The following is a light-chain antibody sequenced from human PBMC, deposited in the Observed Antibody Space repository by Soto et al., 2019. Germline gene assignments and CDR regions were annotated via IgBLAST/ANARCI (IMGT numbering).Light chain of an antibody. CDR2: EVS. V-gene: IGLV2-14*01. Sequence: QSVLTQPASVSGSPRQSLTISCTGTSSDVGGYNYVSWYQQHPGKAPKLMIYEVSNRPSGVSNRFSGSKSGNTASLTISGLQAEDEADYYCSSYTSSSSYVFGTGTKVNVL. J-gene: IGLJ1*01. CDR3: SSYTSSSSYV. CDR1: SSDVGGYNY.